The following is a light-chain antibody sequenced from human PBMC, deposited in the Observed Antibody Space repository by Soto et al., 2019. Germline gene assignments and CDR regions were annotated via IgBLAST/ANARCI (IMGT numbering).Light chain of an antibody. CDR1: SSNIGAGYD. V-gene: IGLV1-40*01. CDR2: GNS. Sequence: QSVRKQPPSVSGAPGRRVTISCTGSSSNIGAGYDVHWYQQLPGTAPKLLIYGNSNRPSGVPDRFSGSKSGTSASLAITGLQAEDEADYYCQSYDSSLKVFGTGTKVTVL. J-gene: IGLJ1*01. CDR3: QSYDSSLKV.